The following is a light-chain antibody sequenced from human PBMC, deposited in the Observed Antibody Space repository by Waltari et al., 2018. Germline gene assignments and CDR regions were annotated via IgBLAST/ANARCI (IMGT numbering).Light chain of an antibody. CDR3: STWDGSLKGLL. CDR1: NSNLGSNT. CDR2: SNN. J-gene: IGLJ3*02. Sequence: QSVLTQPPSASGTPGQRVSISCSGTNSNLGSNTVTWYQQLPGTAPKLLIYSNNPRPSGFPDRFSGSKSGTSASLAISGLQPEDEADYYCSTWDGSLKGLLFGGGTKLTVL. V-gene: IGLV1-44*01.